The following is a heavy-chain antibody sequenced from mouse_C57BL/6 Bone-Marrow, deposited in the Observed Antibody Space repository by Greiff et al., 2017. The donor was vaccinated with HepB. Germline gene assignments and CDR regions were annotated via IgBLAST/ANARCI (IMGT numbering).Heavy chain of an antibody. J-gene: IGHJ3*01. V-gene: IGHV3-6*01. CDR1: GYSITSGYY. Sequence: ESGPGLVKPSQSLSLTCSVTGYSITSGYYWNWIRQFPGNKLEWMGYISYDGSNNYNPSLKNRISITRDTSKNQFFLKLNSLTTEDTATYYCARTYDGYHEGFAYWGQGTLVTVSA. CDR3: ARTYDGYHEGFAY. D-gene: IGHD2-3*01. CDR2: ISYDGSN.